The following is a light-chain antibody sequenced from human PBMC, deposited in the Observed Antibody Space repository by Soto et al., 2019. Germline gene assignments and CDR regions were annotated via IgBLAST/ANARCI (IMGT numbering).Light chain of an antibody. CDR3: QQLNSYPLT. V-gene: IGKV1-5*01. Sequence: DLQMTQSPSTLSASVGDRVTITCRASHSINMWVAWYQQKPGKAPKLLIYAASTLQSGVPSRFSGSGSGTEFTLTISSLQPEDFATYSCQQLNSYPLTFGGGTKVDIK. CDR1: HSINMW. CDR2: AAS. J-gene: IGKJ4*01.